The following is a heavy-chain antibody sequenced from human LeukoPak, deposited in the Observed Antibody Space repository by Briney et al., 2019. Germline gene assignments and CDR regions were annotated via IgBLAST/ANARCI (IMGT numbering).Heavy chain of an antibody. CDR3: ARDSTVATYYGVDV. Sequence: GRSLRLSCAASGFTFSSYAMHWVRQAPGKGLEWVAVISYDGSNKYYADSVKGRFTISRDNAKTSLYLQMNSLRAEDTAVYYCARDSTVATYYGVDVWGQGTTVTVSS. CDR2: ISYDGSNK. D-gene: IGHD6-19*01. CDR1: GFTFSSYA. J-gene: IGHJ6*02. V-gene: IGHV3-30-3*01.